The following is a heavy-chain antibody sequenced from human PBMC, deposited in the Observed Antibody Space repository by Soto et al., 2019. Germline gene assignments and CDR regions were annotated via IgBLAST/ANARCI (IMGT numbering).Heavy chain of an antibody. CDR3: ARVERGTATTVVDAFDI. D-gene: IGHD1-1*01. V-gene: IGHV4-34*01. CDR2: MSHSGGT. Sequence: QVQLQQWGAGLLKSSETLSLTCAVFGGSVNSGNYYWSWIRQPPGKGLEWIGEMSHSGGTHFNPSLKGRVTISVDTSKNQFSLKMSSVTAADTALYYCARVERGTATTVVDAFDIWGPGTMVTVSS. J-gene: IGHJ3*02. CDR1: GGSVNSGNYY.